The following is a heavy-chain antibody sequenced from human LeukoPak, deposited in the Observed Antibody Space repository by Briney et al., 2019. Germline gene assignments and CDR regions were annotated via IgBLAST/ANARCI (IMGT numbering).Heavy chain of an antibody. CDR3: ATFTVAGSGGQEGRFDP. Sequence: PSETLSLTCAVYGGSFSGYYWSWIRQPPGKGREWIGEINRSGSTNYNPSLKSRVTISVDTSKNQFSLKLSSVTAADTAVYYCATFTVAGSGGQEGRFDPWGQGTLVTVSS. V-gene: IGHV4-34*01. CDR1: GGSFSGYY. D-gene: IGHD6-19*01. CDR2: INRSGST. J-gene: IGHJ5*02.